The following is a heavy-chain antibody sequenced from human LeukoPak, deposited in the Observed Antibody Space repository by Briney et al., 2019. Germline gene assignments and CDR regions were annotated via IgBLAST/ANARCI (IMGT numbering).Heavy chain of an antibody. CDR2: IYSGGST. CDR3: ARGRQATFD. J-gene: IGHJ4*02. Sequence: GGSLRLSCAASGFTFSSYEMNWVRQAPGKGLEWVSVIYSGGSTYYADSVKGRFTISRDNSKNTLYLQMNSLRAEDTAVYYCARGRQATFDWGQGTLVTVSS. V-gene: IGHV3-66*01. CDR1: GFTFSSYE.